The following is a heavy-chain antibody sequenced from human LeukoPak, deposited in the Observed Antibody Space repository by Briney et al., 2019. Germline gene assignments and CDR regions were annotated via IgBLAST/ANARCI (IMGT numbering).Heavy chain of an antibody. D-gene: IGHD5-18*01. V-gene: IGHV4-59*01. J-gene: IGHJ4*02. CDR3: ARDAGYSYGPLDY. CDR1: GGSISSYC. CDR2: IYYSGST. Sequence: SETLSLTCTVSGGSISSYCWSWIRQPPGKGLEWIGYIYYSGSTNYNPSLKSRVTISVDTSKNQFSLKLSSVTAADTAVYYCARDAGYSYGPLDYWGQGTLVTVSS.